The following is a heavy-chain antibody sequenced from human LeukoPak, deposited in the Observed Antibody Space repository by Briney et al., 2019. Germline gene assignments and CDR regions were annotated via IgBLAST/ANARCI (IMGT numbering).Heavy chain of an antibody. J-gene: IGHJ3*02. CDR1: GFTFSSYA. Sequence: GGSLRLSCAASGFTFSSYAMSWVRQAPGKGLEWVSAISGSGGSTYYADSVKGRFTISRDNSKNTLYLQMNSLRAEDTAVYYCAKAALITYVPAGPDAFDTWGQGTMVTVSS. V-gene: IGHV3-23*01. CDR3: AKAALITYVPAGPDAFDT. D-gene: IGHD2-2*01. CDR2: ISGSGGST.